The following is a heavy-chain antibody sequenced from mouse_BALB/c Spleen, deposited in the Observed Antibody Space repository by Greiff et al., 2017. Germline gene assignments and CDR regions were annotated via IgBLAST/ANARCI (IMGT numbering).Heavy chain of an antibody. CDR1: GYSFTDYN. Sequence: EVQLQQSGPELVKPGASVKVSCKASGYSFTDYNMYWVKQKPGQGLEWIGYINPYNDGTKYNEKFKGKATLTSDKSSSTAYMELSSLTSEDSAVYYCARGYDEGYYAMDYWGQGTSVTVSS. J-gene: IGHJ4*01. D-gene: IGHD2-14*01. CDR2: INPYNDGT. V-gene: IGHV1-14*01. CDR3: ARGYDEGYYAMDY.